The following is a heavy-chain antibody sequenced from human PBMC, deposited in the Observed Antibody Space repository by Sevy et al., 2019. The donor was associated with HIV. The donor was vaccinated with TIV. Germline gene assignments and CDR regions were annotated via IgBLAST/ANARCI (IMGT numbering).Heavy chain of an antibody. V-gene: IGHV2-5*01. Sequence: SGPTLVKPTQTLTLTCTFSGFSLSTSGVGVGWIRQPPGKALEWLALIYWNDDKRYSQSLKSRLTITKDTSKNQVVLTKTNMDPVEKATYYCAHRDGRLRDYWGQGTLVTVSS. CDR2: IYWNDDK. J-gene: IGHJ4*02. D-gene: IGHD2-8*01. CDR1: GFSLSTSGVG. CDR3: AHRDGRLRDY.